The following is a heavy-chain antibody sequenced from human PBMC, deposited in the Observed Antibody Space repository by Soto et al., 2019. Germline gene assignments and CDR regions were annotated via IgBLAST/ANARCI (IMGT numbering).Heavy chain of an antibody. CDR3: ARTAVWEQYYYDSSGYYLDY. J-gene: IGHJ4*02. V-gene: IGHV1-2*02. CDR1: GYTFTGYY. CDR2: INPNSGGT. D-gene: IGHD3-22*01. Sequence: AASVKVSCKASGYTFTGYYMHWVRQAPGQGLEWMGWINPNSGGTNYAQKFQGRVTMTRDTSISTAYMELSRLRSDDTAVYYCARTAVWEQYYYDSSGYYLDYWGQGTLVTVSS.